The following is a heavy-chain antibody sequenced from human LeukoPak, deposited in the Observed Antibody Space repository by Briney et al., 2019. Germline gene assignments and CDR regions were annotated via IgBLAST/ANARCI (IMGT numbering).Heavy chain of an antibody. V-gene: IGHV4-38-2*02. J-gene: IGHJ5*02. CDR1: GYSISSGYY. D-gene: IGHD6-13*01. Sequence: SETLSLTCTVSGYSISSGYYWGCIRQSPGKVLEWIGSIYNSGVTYYNPSLKSRVTISIDMSKNQFSLKLSSVTAADTAVYYCARAYHSSWYLNWFDPWGQGTLVTVSS. CDR3: ARAYHSSWYLNWFDP. CDR2: IYNSGVT.